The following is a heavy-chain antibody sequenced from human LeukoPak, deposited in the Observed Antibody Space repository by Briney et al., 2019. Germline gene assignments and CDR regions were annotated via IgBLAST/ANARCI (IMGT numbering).Heavy chain of an antibody. D-gene: IGHD6-13*01. CDR1: GFTFSSYG. CDR2: IRYDGSNK. CDR3: AKDRFLAAAYYFDY. J-gene: IGHJ4*02. Sequence: GGSLRLSCAASGFTFSSYGMHWVRQAPGKGLEWVALIRYDGSNKYYADSVKGRFTISRDNSKNTLYLQMNSLRAEDTAVYYCAKDRFLAAAYYFDYWGQGTLVTVSS. V-gene: IGHV3-30*02.